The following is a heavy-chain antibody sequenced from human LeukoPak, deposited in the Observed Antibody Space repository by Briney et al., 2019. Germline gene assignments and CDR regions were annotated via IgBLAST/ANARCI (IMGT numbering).Heavy chain of an antibody. CDR2: IYDRGST. V-gene: IGHV4-59*01. J-gene: IGHJ4*02. Sequence: PSETLSLTCTVSGGSIRSYYWSWIRQPPGKGLEWIGYIYDRGSTKYNPSLKSRVTISVDTSKNQFSLRLSSVTAADTAVYYCARGRTFDNWGQGTLVTVSS. CDR3: ARGRTFDN. CDR1: GGSIRSYY.